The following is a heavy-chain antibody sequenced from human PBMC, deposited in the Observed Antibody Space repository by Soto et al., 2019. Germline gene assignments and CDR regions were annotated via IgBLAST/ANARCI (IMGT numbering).Heavy chain of an antibody. Sequence: QVLLQESGPGLVKSSQTLSLTCTVSGDSLSGGDYYWSWIHQPPGKGLEWIGDIYYTGFTFYNPSLKSRLTISLDSSKNQFSLRLNSVTAADTAVYFCARAYRINGWSDYFFDYWGQGTLVTVSS. CDR1: GDSLSGGDYY. V-gene: IGHV4-30-4*08. CDR2: IYYTGFT. D-gene: IGHD6-19*01. CDR3: ARAYRINGWSDYFFDY. J-gene: IGHJ4*02.